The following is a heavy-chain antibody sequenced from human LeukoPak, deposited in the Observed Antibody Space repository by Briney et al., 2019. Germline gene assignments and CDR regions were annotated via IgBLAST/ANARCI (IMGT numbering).Heavy chain of an antibody. CDR1: GFTFSSYS. CDR3: ARGLSTVTAY. D-gene: IGHD4-11*01. CDR2: ISSSSSTI. Sequence: LPGGSLRLSCAASGFTFSSYSMNWVRQAPAKGLEWVSYISSSSSTIYYADSVKGRFTISRDNAKNSLYLQMNSLRAEDTAVYYCARGLSTVTAYWGQGTLVTVSS. V-gene: IGHV3-48*01. J-gene: IGHJ4*02.